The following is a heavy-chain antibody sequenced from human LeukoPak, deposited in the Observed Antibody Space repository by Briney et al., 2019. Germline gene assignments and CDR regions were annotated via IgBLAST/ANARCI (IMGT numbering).Heavy chain of an antibody. J-gene: IGHJ3*02. CDR3: AREAGYFDWLLSSQFDAFDI. CDR1: GFTFRSYS. CDR2: ISSSSSTI. Sequence: PGGSLRLSCAASGFTFRSYSMNWVRQAPGKGLEWVSYISSSSSTIYYADSVKGRFTISRDNAKNSLYLQMNSLRAEDTAVYYCAREAGYFDWLLSSQFDAFDIWGQGTMATVSS. D-gene: IGHD3-9*01. V-gene: IGHV3-48*01.